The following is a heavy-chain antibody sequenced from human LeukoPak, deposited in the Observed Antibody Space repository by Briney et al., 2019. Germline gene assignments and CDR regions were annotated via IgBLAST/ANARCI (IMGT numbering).Heavy chain of an antibody. V-gene: IGHV3-30*01. J-gene: IGHJ3*02. Sequence: GGSLRLSCAASGFTFSSYAMHWVRQAPGKGLEWVAVISYDGSNKYYADSVKGRFTISRDNSKNTLYLQMNSLRPEDTAVYYCARGPGPIAGAKNPFDIWGQGTMVTVSS. D-gene: IGHD1-26*01. CDR1: GFTFSSYA. CDR2: ISYDGSNK. CDR3: ARGPGPIAGAKNPFDI.